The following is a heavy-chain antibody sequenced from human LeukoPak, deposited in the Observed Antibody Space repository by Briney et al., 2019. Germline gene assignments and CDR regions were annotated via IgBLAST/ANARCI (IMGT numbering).Heavy chain of an antibody. J-gene: IGHJ4*02. V-gene: IGHV1-2*06. CDR2: INPIGGGT. CDR3: ARGTTEGDH. D-gene: IGHD1-1*01. Sequence: ASVKVSCKASGYIFTESYIQWVRQAPGQGLEWVGRINPIGGGTNYAQSFEGRVTMTRDTSISTAYMELSRLTSDDTAIYYCARGTTEGDHWGQGTLVTVSS. CDR1: GYIFTESY.